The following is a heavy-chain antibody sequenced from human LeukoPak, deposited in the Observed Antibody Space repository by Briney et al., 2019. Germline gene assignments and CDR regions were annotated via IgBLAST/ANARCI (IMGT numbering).Heavy chain of an antibody. CDR1: GFTFSSYA. CDR2: ISGSGGST. Sequence: GGSLRLSCAASGFTFSSYAMSWVRQAPGKGLEWVSAISGSGGSTYYADSVKGRFTISRDNSKNTLYLQMNSLRAEDTAVYYCAKGLLWFGELSQGWEHFHYWGQGTLVTVSS. CDR3: AKGLLWFGELSQGWEHFHY. D-gene: IGHD3-10*01. J-gene: IGHJ4*02. V-gene: IGHV3-23*01.